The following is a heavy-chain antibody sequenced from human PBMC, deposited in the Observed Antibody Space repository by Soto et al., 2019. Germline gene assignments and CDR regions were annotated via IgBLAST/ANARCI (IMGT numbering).Heavy chain of an antibody. V-gene: IGHV1-18*01. Sequence: QVQLVQSGDEVRKPGSSVKVSCKASGYIFVNYGIAWVRQAPGQGLELMGWISTYSGNTHYASKVQGRLTMTTDTSTSTAYMDLGSLTSDDTPVYYCAMVDNYVTPTPQDVWGQGTTVTVSS. CDR3: AMVDNYVTPTPQDV. D-gene: IGHD3-16*01. CDR1: GYIFVNYG. CDR2: ISTYSGNT. J-gene: IGHJ6*02.